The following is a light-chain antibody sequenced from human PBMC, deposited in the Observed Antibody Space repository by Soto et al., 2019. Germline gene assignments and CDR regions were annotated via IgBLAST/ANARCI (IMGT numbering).Light chain of an antibody. CDR3: HQYNSYPWT. CDR1: QSISSW. V-gene: IGKV1-5*01. CDR2: DAS. J-gene: IGKJ1*01. Sequence: DIHMTQSPSTLSASVGDRVTITCRASQSISSWLAWYQQKPGKAPKLLIYDASSLESGVPSRFSGSGSGTEFTLTISSLQPDDFATYYCHQYNSYPWTFGQGTKVEIK.